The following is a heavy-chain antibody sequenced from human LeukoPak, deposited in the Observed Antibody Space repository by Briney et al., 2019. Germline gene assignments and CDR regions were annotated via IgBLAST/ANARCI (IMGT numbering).Heavy chain of an antibody. CDR2: IHYSGST. J-gene: IGHJ4*02. CDR1: GGSVSSDSHY. CDR3: ARVYSYALDY. Sequence: SETLSLTCTVSGGSVSSDSHYWSWIRQPPGKGLEWIGYIHYSGSTNYNPSLKSRVTISLDTSKNQFSLKLSSVTAADTAVYYCARVYSYALDYWGQGTLVTVSS. V-gene: IGHV4-61*01. D-gene: IGHD5-18*01.